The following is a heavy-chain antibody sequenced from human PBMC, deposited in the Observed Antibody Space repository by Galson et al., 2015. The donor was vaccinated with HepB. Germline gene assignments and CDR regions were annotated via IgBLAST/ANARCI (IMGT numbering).Heavy chain of an antibody. Sequence: SVKVSCKASGYTFTSYAMHWVRQAPGQRLEWMGWINAGNGNTKYSQKFQGRVTITRDTSASTAYMELSSLRSEDTAVYYCARARARGSYRYIVDYWGQGTLVTVSS. D-gene: IGHD3-16*02. V-gene: IGHV1-3*01. CDR3: ARARARGSYRYIVDY. J-gene: IGHJ4*02. CDR2: INAGNGNT. CDR1: GYTFTSYA.